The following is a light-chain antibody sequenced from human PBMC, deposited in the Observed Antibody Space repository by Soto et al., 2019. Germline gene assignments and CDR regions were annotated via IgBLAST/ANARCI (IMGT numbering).Light chain of an antibody. CDR3: QQRSDWPST. V-gene: IGKV3-11*01. CDR1: QSVGTY. CDR2: DSS. Sequence: EIVLTQSPATLSLSPGERATLSCRASQSVGTYFAWYQQKPGQAPRLLIYDSSNRATGIPGRFSGSASGTDFTLTISRLEPEDFAVYYCQQRSDWPSTFGGGTKVEIK. J-gene: IGKJ4*01.